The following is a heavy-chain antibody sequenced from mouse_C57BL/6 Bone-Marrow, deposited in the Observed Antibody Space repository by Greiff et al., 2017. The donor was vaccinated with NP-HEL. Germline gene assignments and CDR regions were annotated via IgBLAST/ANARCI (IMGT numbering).Heavy chain of an antibody. V-gene: IGHV1-26*01. J-gene: IGHJ4*01. CDR1: GYTFTDYY. D-gene: IGHD1-1*01. Sequence: EVQLQQSGPELVKPGASVKISCKASGYTFTDYYMNWVKQSHGKSLEWIGDINPNNGGTSYNQKFKGKATLTVDKSSSTAYMELRSLTSEDSAVYYCARFITTVVDDYAMDYWGQGTSVTVSS. CDR2: INPNNGGT. CDR3: ARFITTVVDDYAMDY.